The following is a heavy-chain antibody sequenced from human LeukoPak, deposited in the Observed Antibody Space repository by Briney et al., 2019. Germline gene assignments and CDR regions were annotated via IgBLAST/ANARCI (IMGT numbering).Heavy chain of an antibody. CDR3: ARLFTYYYGSGSYYSSYYYYMDV. CDR2: IYPGDSDT. D-gene: IGHD3-10*01. V-gene: IGHV5-51*01. Sequence: KIGESLKISCKGSGYSFTSYWIGWVRQMPGKGLEWMGIIYPGDSDTRYSPSFQGQVTISADKSISTAYLQWSSLKASDTAMYYCARLFTYYYGSGSYYSSYYYYMDVWGKGTTVTISS. CDR1: GYSFTSYW. J-gene: IGHJ6*03.